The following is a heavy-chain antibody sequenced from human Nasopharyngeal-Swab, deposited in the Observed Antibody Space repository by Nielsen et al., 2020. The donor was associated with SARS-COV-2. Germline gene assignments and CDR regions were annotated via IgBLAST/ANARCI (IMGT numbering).Heavy chain of an antibody. CDR3: AKGQRTSGTRAFDI. D-gene: IGHD1-1*01. V-gene: IGHV3-23*01. J-gene: IGHJ3*02. Sequence: GESLKISCAASGFTFSSYAMSWVRQAPGKGLEWVSSISGSGGSTYYADSVKGRFTISRDNAKNSLYLQMNSLRAEDTAVYHCAKGQRTSGTRAFDIWGQGTMVTVSS. CDR1: GFTFSSYA. CDR2: ISGSGGST.